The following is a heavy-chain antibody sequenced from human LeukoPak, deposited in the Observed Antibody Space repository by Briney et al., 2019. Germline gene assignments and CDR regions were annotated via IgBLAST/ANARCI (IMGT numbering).Heavy chain of an antibody. CDR1: GDSITNTNYY. CDR3: ARHISRVDYYDSSGYYTADAFDI. J-gene: IGHJ3*02. D-gene: IGHD3-22*01. V-gene: IGHV4-39*01. Sequence: SETLSLTCTVSGDSITNTNYYWAWIRQSPGEGLEWIGSVYHSGITYYTPSLKSRVSISVDTSKNQFSLKLSSVTAADTAVYYCARHISRVDYYDSSGYYTADAFDIWAKGQWSPSLQ. CDR2: VYHSGIT.